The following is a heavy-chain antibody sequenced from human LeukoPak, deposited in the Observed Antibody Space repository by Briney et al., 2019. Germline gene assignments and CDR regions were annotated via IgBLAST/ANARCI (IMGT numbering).Heavy chain of an antibody. D-gene: IGHD4-23*01. CDR3: AREVGYGGNYYYYGMDV. Sequence: GASVKISCKASGYTFTSYGISWVRQAPGQGLEWMGWISAYNGNTNYAQKLQGRVTMTTDTSTSTAYMELRSLRSDDTAMYYCAREVGYGGNYYYYGMDVWGQGTTVTVSS. V-gene: IGHV1-18*01. J-gene: IGHJ6*02. CDR2: ISAYNGNT. CDR1: GYTFTSYG.